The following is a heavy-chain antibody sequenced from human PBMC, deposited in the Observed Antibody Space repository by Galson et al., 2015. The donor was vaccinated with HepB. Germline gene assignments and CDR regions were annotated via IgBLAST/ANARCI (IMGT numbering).Heavy chain of an antibody. J-gene: IGHJ4*02. D-gene: IGHD6-19*01. CDR2: IWYDGRNK. Sequence: SLRLSCAASGFTFSSSGIYWVRQAPGQGLEWVAVIWYDGRNKYYADSVKGRFTISRDNSKNTVYLQMNSLRAEDTAVYYCARGSDYSSGWYVVDYWGQGTLVTVSS. V-gene: IGHV3-33*01. CDR1: GFTFSSSG. CDR3: ARGSDYSSGWYVVDY.